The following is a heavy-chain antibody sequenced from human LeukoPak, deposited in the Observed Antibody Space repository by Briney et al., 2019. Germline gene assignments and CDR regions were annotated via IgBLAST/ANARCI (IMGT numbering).Heavy chain of an antibody. V-gene: IGHV3-7*01. CDR2: IKQDGNEK. CDR3: ARAGRSFYGGSSDY. CDR1: GFTFSSHW. D-gene: IGHD4-23*01. Sequence: PGGSLRLSCAASGFTFSSHWLSWVRQAPGKGLEWVAHIKQDGNEKQYKDSVRDRFTISRDNTKHSMYLQMDSLRDEDTAVYYCARAGRSFYGGSSDYWGQGTLVTVSS. J-gene: IGHJ4*02.